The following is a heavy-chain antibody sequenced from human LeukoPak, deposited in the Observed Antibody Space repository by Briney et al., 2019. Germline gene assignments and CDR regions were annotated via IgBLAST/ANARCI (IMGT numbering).Heavy chain of an antibody. CDR1: GFTFSSYS. CDR2: ISSSSSYI. D-gene: IGHD6-19*01. CDR3: ARTDEYSSGWYGYYYYYMDV. J-gene: IGHJ6*03. Sequence: PGGSLRLSCAASGFTFSSYSMNWVRQAPGKGLEWVSSISSSSSYIYYADSVKGRFTISRDNAKNSLYLQMNSLRAEDTAVYYCARTDEYSSGWYGYYYYYMDVWGKGTTVTVSS. V-gene: IGHV3-21*01.